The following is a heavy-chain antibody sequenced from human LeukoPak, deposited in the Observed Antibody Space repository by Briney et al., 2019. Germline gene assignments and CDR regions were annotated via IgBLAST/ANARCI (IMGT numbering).Heavy chain of an antibody. CDR1: GFTFSSYA. V-gene: IGHV3-23*01. Sequence: GGSLRLSCAASGFTFSSYAMNWVRQAPGKGLEWVSSISISGGSTYYADSVKGRFTISRDNSKNSLYLQMNNLRAEDTAVYYCAKESSGGWYFDYWGQGTPVTVSS. CDR2: ISISGGST. CDR3: AKESSGGWYFDY. D-gene: IGHD6-19*01. J-gene: IGHJ4*02.